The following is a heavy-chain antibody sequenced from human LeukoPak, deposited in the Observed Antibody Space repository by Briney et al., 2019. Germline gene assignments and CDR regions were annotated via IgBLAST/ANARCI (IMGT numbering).Heavy chain of an antibody. CDR2: IIPIFGTA. CDR3: ARANSYYDILTGWSFDY. J-gene: IGHJ4*02. D-gene: IGHD3-9*01. Sequence: GGSVRDSPVAPGGTFRGYAICWVRLAPRQGLEWMGGIIPIFGTANYAQKFQGRVTITADGSTSTAYMALSSLRSEDTAVYYCARANSYYDILTGWSFDYLGQGNLVPVSS. V-gene: IGHV1-69*13. CDR1: GGTFRGYA.